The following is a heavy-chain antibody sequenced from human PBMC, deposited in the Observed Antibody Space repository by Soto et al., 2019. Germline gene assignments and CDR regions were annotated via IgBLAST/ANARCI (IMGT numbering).Heavy chain of an antibody. V-gene: IGHV4-39*07. J-gene: IGHJ5*02. D-gene: IGHD3-22*01. CDR1: GGSISSSSYY. Sequence: SETLSLTCTVSGGSISSSSYYWGWNRQPPEKGLEWIGSIYYSGSTYYNPSLKSRVTISVDTSKNQFSLKLSSVTAADTAVYYCARVLSYYDSSGSWFDPWGQGTLVTVSS. CDR3: ARVLSYYDSSGSWFDP. CDR2: IYYSGST.